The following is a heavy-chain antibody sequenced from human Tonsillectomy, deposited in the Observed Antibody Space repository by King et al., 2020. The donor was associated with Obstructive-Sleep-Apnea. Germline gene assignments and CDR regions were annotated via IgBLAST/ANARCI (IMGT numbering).Heavy chain of an antibody. D-gene: IGHD6-13*01. CDR2: FNHSGST. CDR1: GGSFSDYY. J-gene: IGHJ5*02. V-gene: IGHV4-34*01. CDR3: ARGSGAAAVNWFDP. Sequence: VQLQQGGAGLLKPSETLSLTCAVFGGSFSDYYWSWIRQPPGKGLEWMGEFNHSGSTNYNTPLKSRVTISVDTSKNQFSLKLNSVTAADTAVYYCARGSGAAAVNWFDPWGQGTLVTVSS.